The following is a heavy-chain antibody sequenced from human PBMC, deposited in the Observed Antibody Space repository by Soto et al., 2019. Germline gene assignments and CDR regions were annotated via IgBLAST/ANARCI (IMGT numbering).Heavy chain of an antibody. CDR2: IAYDGSNA. V-gene: IGHV3-30-3*01. Sequence: QVQLVESGGGVVQPGGSLRLSCAASGFTFRNYAMHWVRQAPGKGLECLAVIAYDGSNAFYRDSVKGRFTISRDNSKNTLYLNTTGLRSEDTGVYYCARGDREDILVVVGARPGEYGIDIWGQGTTVTVSS. D-gene: IGHD2-15*01. CDR3: ARGDREDILVVVGARPGEYGIDI. J-gene: IGHJ6*02. CDR1: GFTFRNYA.